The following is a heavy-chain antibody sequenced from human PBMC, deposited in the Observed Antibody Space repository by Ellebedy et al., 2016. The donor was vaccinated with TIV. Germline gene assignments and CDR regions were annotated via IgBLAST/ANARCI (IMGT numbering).Heavy chain of an antibody. CDR3: VKHDGSSSFDY. D-gene: IGHD2-2*01. V-gene: IGHV5-51*01. Sequence: GESLKISCKGSAYGFTNYWNGWVRQMPGKGLEWRGMFYPGNFDSSYSPSFQGQVTISADKSITTAYLQWSSLKASDTAMYYCVKHDGSSSFDYWGQGTLVTVSS. CDR2: FYPGNFDS. J-gene: IGHJ4*02. CDR1: AYGFTNYW.